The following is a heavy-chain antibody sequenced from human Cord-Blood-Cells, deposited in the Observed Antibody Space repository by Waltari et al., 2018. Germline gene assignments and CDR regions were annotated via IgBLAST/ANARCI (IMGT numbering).Heavy chain of an antibody. CDR3: ARSDGPGDY. Sequence: QVQLQESGPGLVKPSETLSLTCTVSGGSTSSSYWSWIRQPAGKGLEWSGRIYPSGGTNYNPSPRSRVPMSVDTSKNQFSLKLSSVTAADTAVYYCARSDGPGDYWGQGTLVTVSS. CDR2: IYPSGGT. V-gene: IGHV4-4*07. CDR1: GGSTSSSY. D-gene: IGHD2-21*02. J-gene: IGHJ4*02.